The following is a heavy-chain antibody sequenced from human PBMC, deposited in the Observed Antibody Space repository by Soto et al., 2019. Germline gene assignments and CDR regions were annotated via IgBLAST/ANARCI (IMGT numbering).Heavy chain of an antibody. J-gene: IGHJ6*03. Sequence: GGSLRLSCAASGFTFSSYAMHWVRQAPGKGLEYVSAISSNGGNTYYANSVKGRFTISRENSKNTLYLQMGSLRAEDMAVYYCARSPNYDFWSGYGQGYYMDVWGKGTTVTVSS. V-gene: IGHV3-64*01. CDR1: GFTFSSYA. CDR2: ISSNGGNT. D-gene: IGHD3-3*01. CDR3: ARSPNYDFWSGYGQGYYMDV.